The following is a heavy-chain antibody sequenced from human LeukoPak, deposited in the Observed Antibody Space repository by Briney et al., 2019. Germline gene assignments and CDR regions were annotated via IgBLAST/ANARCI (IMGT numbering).Heavy chain of an antibody. J-gene: IGHJ4*02. Sequence: SETLSLTCTVSGGSISSSSYYWGWIRQPPGKGLEWIGEINHSGSTNYNPSLKSRVTISVDTSKNQFSLKLSSVTAADTAVYYCARGGRQQQLVLSFVDYWGQGTLVTVSS. V-gene: IGHV4-39*07. CDR2: INHSGST. CDR3: ARGGRQQQLVLSFVDY. CDR1: GGSISSSSYY. D-gene: IGHD6-13*01.